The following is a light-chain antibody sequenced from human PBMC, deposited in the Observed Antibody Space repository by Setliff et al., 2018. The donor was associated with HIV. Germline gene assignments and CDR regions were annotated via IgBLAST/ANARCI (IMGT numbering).Light chain of an antibody. CDR2: DVT. CDR3: SSYTTSSTYV. CDR1: SSDIGSYNF. V-gene: IGLV2-14*03. Sequence: QSALAQPASVSGSPGQSITISCTGTSSDIGSYNFVSWYQQHPGKAPKLMIFDVTRRPSGVSDRFSGSKPGHTASLTISGLQAEDEADYYCSSYTTSSTYVFGTGTKVT. J-gene: IGLJ1*01.